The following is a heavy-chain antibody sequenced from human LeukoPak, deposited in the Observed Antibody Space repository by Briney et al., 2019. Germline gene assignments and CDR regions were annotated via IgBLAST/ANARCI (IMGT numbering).Heavy chain of an antibody. CDR2: ISYDGSNK. Sequence: GGSLRLACAASGFTFSSYAMHWVRQAPGKGLEWVAVISYDGSNKYYADSVKGRFTISRDNSKNTLYLQMNSLRAEDTAVYYCARDFYDSSGYCLDYWGQGTLVTVSS. CDR3: ARDFYDSSGYCLDY. V-gene: IGHV3-30-3*01. J-gene: IGHJ4*02. CDR1: GFTFSSYA. D-gene: IGHD3-22*01.